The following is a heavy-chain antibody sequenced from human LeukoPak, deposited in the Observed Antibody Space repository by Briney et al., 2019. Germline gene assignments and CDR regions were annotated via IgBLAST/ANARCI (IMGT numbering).Heavy chain of an antibody. CDR3: AKDLELAPFDY. D-gene: IGHD1-7*01. Sequence: GGSLRLSCAASGFTFSSYSMNWVSQAPGKGLEWVSSISSSSSSYIYYADSVKGRFTISRDNSKDTLYLQMNSLRAEDTAVYYCAKDLELAPFDYWGQGTLVTVSS. V-gene: IGHV3-21*01. CDR1: GFTFSSYS. CDR2: ISSSSSSYI. J-gene: IGHJ4*02.